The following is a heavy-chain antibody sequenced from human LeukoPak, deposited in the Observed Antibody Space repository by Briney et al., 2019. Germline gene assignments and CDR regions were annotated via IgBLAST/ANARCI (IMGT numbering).Heavy chain of an antibody. CDR1: GFTFSNYG. CDR2: ISGNGDNT. V-gene: IGHV3-23*01. J-gene: IGHJ4*02. Sequence: AGGSLRLSCAASGFTFSNYGMSWVRQAPGKGLEWVSGISGNGDNTYYADSVKGRSSISRDNSKNTLYLQMDSLRAEDTAVYHCAKTNGCYDYWGRGTLVTVSS. D-gene: IGHD3-22*01. CDR3: AKTNGCYDY.